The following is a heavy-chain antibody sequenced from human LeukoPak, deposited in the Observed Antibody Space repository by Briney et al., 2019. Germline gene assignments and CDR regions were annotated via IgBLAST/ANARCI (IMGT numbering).Heavy chain of an antibody. J-gene: IGHJ4*02. CDR2: IIPIFGTA. V-gene: IGHV1-69*01. D-gene: IGHD1-7*01. CDR3: ARGGDWNLNFDY. CDR1: GGTFSSYA. Sequence: SVKVSCKASGGTFSSYAISWVRQAPGQGLEWMGGIIPIFGTANYAQKFQGRVTITADESTSTAYMELSSLRSEDTAVYYCARGGDWNLNFDYWGQGTLVTVSS.